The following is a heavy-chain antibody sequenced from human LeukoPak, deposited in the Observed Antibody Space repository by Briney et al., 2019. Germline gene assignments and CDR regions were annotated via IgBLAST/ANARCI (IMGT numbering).Heavy chain of an antibody. CDR1: GGSISNNNYY. J-gene: IGHJ5*02. V-gene: IGHV4-39*01. CDR2: MYYSGGT. Sequence: ASETLSLTCTVSGGSISNNNYYWGWIRQPPGKGLEWIGTMYYSGGTYYNPSLKSRVTISVDTSKNQFSLKLSSVTAADTAVYYCARRRFGDPGADPWGQGTLVTVSS. D-gene: IGHD3-10*01. CDR3: ARRRFGDPGADP.